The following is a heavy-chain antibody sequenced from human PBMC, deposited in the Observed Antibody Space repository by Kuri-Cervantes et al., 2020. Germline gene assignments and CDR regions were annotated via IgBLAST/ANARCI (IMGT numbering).Heavy chain of an antibody. CDR2: IIPIFGTA. Sequence: SVKVSCKASGYTFSSFGLSWVRQAPGQGLEWMGGIIPIFGTANYAQKFQGRLTITTDESTSTAYMELSSLRSEDTAVYYCARGHAIAVTGNYYMDVWGKGTTVTVSS. CDR1: GYTFSSFG. D-gene: IGHD6-19*01. CDR3: ARGHAIAVTGNYYMDV. J-gene: IGHJ6*03. V-gene: IGHV1-69*05.